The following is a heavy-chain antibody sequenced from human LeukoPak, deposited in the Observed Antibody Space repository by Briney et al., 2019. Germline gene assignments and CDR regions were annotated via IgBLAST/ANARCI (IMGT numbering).Heavy chain of an antibody. J-gene: IGHJ3*02. CDR1: GGSISSYY. CDR2: IYTSGST. V-gene: IGHV4-4*07. D-gene: IGHD2-8*01. Sequence: PSETLSLTWTVSGGSISSYYWSWIRQPAGKGLEWIGRIYTSGSTNYNPSLKSRVTMSVDTSKNQFSLKLSSVTAADTAVYYCARDRAMAGTNDAFDIWGQGTMVTVSS. CDR3: ARDRAMAGTNDAFDI.